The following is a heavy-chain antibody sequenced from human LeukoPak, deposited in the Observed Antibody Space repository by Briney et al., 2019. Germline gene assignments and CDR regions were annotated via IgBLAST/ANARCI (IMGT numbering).Heavy chain of an antibody. CDR2: IRSSGSYT. CDR1: GFTFSDYN. J-gene: IGHJ2*01. Sequence: GGSLRLSCVASGFTFSDYNMNWVRQAPGKGLEWLSSIRSSGSYTFHADSVKDRFTISRDSAKTSVFLQMNSLRAEDTAVYYCARDHEKNWYFDLWGRGTLVTVSS. V-gene: IGHV3-21*01. CDR3: ARDHEKNWYFDL.